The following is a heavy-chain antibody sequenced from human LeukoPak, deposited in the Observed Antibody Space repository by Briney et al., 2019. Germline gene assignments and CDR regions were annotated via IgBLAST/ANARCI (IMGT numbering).Heavy chain of an antibody. D-gene: IGHD4-17*01. CDR2: ICGSGGRT. V-gene: IGHV3-23*01. CDR3: AKDRSLNDYGDFFDY. Sequence: RGSLRVSSADPRFSFRGSAMSSVRPAPGKGLGWVSAICGSGGRTYYADTVKGRFTISRNNSKNTLYLQMNSLRPEDTAVYYCAKDRSLNDYGDFFDYWGQGTLVTVSS. CDR1: RFSFRGSA. J-gene: IGHJ4*02.